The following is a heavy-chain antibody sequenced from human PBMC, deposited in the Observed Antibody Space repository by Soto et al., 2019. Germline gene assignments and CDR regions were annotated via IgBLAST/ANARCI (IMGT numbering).Heavy chain of an antibody. CDR2: IYYSGST. CDR3: ARGRKYYYDSSGYQTPDAFDI. D-gene: IGHD3-22*01. Sequence: PSETLSLTCTVSGGSISSGGYYWSWIRQHPGKGLEWIGYIYYSGSTYYNPSLKSRVTISVDTSKNQFSPKLSSVTAADTAVYYCARGRKYYYDSSGYQTPDAFDIWGQGTMVTVSS. J-gene: IGHJ3*02. V-gene: IGHV4-31*03. CDR1: GGSISSGGYY.